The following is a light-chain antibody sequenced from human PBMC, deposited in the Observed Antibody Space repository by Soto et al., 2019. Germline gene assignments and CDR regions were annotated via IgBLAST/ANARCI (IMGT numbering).Light chain of an antibody. CDR2: QDS. Sequence: SYELTQPPSVSVSPGQTASITCSGDKLGDKYACWYQQKPGQSPVLVIYQDSKRPSGIPERFSGSNSVNTATLTISGTPAIDEVDYHCQAWDSTTAELFGGGTKLTVL. CDR3: QAWDSTTAEL. CDR1: KLGDKY. V-gene: IGLV3-1*01. J-gene: IGLJ2*01.